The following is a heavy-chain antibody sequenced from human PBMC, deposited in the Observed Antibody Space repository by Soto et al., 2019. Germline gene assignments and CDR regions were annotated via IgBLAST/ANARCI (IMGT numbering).Heavy chain of an antibody. Sequence: ASVKVSCKASGYTFTSYAMHWVRQAPGQRLEWMGWINAGNGNTKYSQKFQGRVTITRDTSASTAYMELSSLRSEVTAVYYCARSIVVVTALDYWGQGPLVTVSS. D-gene: IGHD2-21*02. CDR1: GYTFTSYA. CDR3: ARSIVVVTALDY. CDR2: INAGNGNT. V-gene: IGHV1-3*01. J-gene: IGHJ4*02.